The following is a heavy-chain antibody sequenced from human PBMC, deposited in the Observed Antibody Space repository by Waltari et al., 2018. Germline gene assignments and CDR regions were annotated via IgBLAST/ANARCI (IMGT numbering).Heavy chain of an antibody. CDR3: AREDYYGSGSVDY. D-gene: IGHD3-10*01. J-gene: IGHJ4*02. Sequence: ELQLVESGGDLVQPGGSLRLPCAASGFSFPTYPMNWVRQAPGKGLEWVSYITGSGSTKFYGDAVKGRFTISRDNAKNSLYLQMDSLRVEDTAIYYCAREDYYGSGSVDYWGQGTLVTVSS. V-gene: IGHV3-48*03. CDR1: GFSFPTYP. CDR2: ITGSGSTK.